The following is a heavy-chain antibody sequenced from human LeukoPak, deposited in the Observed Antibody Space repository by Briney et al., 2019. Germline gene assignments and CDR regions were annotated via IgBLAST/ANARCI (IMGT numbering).Heavy chain of an antibody. CDR3: ARVGGGSDYYYYGMDV. Sequence: PGGSLRLSCAASGFTFSSYSMNWVRQAPGKGLEGVSSISSSSSYIYYADSVKGRFTISRDNAKNSLYLQMNSLRAEDTAVYYCARVGGGSDYYYYGMDVWGQGTTVTVSS. D-gene: IGHD2-15*01. J-gene: IGHJ6*02. V-gene: IGHV3-21*01. CDR1: GFTFSSYS. CDR2: ISSSSSYI.